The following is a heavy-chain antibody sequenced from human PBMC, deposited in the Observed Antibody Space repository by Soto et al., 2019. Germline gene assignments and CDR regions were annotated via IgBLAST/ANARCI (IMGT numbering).Heavy chain of an antibody. V-gene: IGHV4-31*03. CDR3: ARWVEVSLDYFDS. CDR2: IYHSGRT. Sequence: QVQLQESGPGLVKPSQTLSLTCTVSGGSISHGYYYWSWVRQNPGKCLEWIGHIYHSGRTYYNPSLKIRVTISVDTSKNQFSLNLSSVTAADTAVYYCARWVEVSLDYFDSWGQGTPVTVSS. J-gene: IGHJ4*02. CDR1: GGSISHGYYY. D-gene: IGHD2-15*01.